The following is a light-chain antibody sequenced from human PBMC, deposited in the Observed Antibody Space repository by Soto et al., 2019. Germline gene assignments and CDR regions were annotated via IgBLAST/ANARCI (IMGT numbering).Light chain of an antibody. Sequence: DIQMTQSPSTLSASVGDRVTITCRASQSISSWLAWYQQKPGKAPKLLIYKASSLESGVPSRFSGSGSGTEFPLTISRLQPDGFATYYCQQYNSYPYTFGQGTKLEIK. CDR1: QSISSW. J-gene: IGKJ2*01. CDR2: KAS. V-gene: IGKV1-5*03. CDR3: QQYNSYPYT.